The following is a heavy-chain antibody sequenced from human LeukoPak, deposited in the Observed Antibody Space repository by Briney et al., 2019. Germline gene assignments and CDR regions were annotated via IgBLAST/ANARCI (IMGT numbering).Heavy chain of an antibody. J-gene: IGHJ4*02. CDR1: GFTFSSYW. V-gene: IGHV3-74*01. CDR3: ARRGSPGHFDY. D-gene: IGHD1-26*01. CDR2: INSDGSST. Sequence: GGSLRLSCAASGFTFSSYWMSWVRQAPGKGLVWVSRINSDGSSTSYADSVKGRFTISRDNAKNTLYLQMNSLRAEDTAVYYCARRGSPGHFDYWGQGTLVTVSS.